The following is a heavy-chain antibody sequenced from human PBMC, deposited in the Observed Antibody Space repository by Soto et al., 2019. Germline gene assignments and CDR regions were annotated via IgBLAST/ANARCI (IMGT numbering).Heavy chain of an antibody. J-gene: IGHJ6*02. CDR2: IIPIFGTA. CDR1: GGTFSSYA. D-gene: IGHD3-22*01. V-gene: IGHV1-69*13. Sequence: SVKVSCKASGGTFSSYAISWVRQAPGQGLEWMGGIIPIFGTANYAQKFQGRVTITADESTSTTYMELSSLRSEDTAVYYFAERYYDSSGVTDYYYGMDVWGQGTTVTVSS. CDR3: AERYYDSSGVTDYYYGMDV.